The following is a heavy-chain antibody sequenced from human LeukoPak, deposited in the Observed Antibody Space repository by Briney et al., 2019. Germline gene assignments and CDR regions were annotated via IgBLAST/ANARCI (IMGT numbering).Heavy chain of an antibody. CDR3: ARDSSSSGSRWFDP. CDR1: GFTFSSYA. V-gene: IGHV3-30*04. D-gene: IGHD6-19*01. J-gene: IGHJ5*02. CDR2: ISCDGSNK. Sequence: GGSLRLSCAASGFTFSSYAMHWVRQAPGKGLEWVAVISCDGSNKYYADSVKGRFTISRDNSKNTLYLQMNSLRAEDTAVYYCARDSSSSGSRWFDPWGQGTLVTVSS.